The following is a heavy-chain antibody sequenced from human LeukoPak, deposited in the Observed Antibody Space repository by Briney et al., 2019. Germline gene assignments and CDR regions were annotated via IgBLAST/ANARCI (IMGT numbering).Heavy chain of an antibody. Sequence: GGSLRLSCAASGFTFSSYSMNWVRQAPGKGLEWVSSISSSSSYIYYADSVKGRFTVSRDNAKNPLYLQMNSLRAEDTAVYYCARGVANQPPDYWGQGTLVTVSS. CDR3: ARGVANQPPDY. J-gene: IGHJ4*02. CDR2: ISSSSSYI. CDR1: GFTFSSYS. V-gene: IGHV3-21*01. D-gene: IGHD2-15*01.